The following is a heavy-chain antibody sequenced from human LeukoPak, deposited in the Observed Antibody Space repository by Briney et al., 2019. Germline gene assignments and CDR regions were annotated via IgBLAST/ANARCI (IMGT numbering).Heavy chain of an antibody. Sequence: GGSLRLSCAASGFTFSSYAMSWVRQAPGKGLEWVSAISGSGGSTYYADSVKGRFTISRDNSKNTLYLQMNSLRAEDTAVYYCAKDLSNYDIKYYSYMDVWGKGTTVTVSS. CDR3: AKDLSNYDIKYYSYMDV. D-gene: IGHD3-3*01. CDR2: ISGSGGST. V-gene: IGHV3-23*01. J-gene: IGHJ6*03. CDR1: GFTFSSYA.